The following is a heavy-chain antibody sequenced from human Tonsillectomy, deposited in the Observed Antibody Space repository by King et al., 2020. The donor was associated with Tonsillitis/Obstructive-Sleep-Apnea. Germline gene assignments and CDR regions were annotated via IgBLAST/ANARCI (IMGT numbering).Heavy chain of an antibody. D-gene: IGHD2-2*01. V-gene: IGHV3-15*01. CDR1: GFSFSITW. Sequence: VQLVESGGGLVKPGGSLRLSCAASGFSFSITWMNWVRQAPGKGLEWVGRVKSKPDGETTDYAAPVKGRFTISRDDSENTLYLQMNSLKTEDTAVYYCTADTYRSSAQAFDNWGQGTLVTVSS. CDR3: TADTYRSSAQAFDN. CDR2: VKSKPDGETT. J-gene: IGHJ4*02.